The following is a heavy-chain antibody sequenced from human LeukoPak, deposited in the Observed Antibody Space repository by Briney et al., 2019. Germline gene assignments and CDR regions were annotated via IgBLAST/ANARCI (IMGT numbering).Heavy chain of an antibody. CDR1: GFTFSSYA. CDR3: AKSRDSYDSSALDH. V-gene: IGHV3-23*01. Sequence: PGGSLRLSCAASGFTFSSYAMSWVRQAPGKGLEWVSAISGSGGRTYYADSVKGRFTISRDNSKNTLTLEMNSLRAEDTAVYYCAKSRDSYDSSALDHGGQGTLLTVSS. D-gene: IGHD3-22*01. CDR2: ISGSGGRT. J-gene: IGHJ5*02.